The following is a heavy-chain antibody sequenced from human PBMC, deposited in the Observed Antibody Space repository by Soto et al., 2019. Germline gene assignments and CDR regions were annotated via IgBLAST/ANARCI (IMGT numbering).Heavy chain of an antibody. J-gene: IGHJ4*02. CDR2: ISYDGSNK. CDR3: ARESPATQYSSSCPFDY. CDR1: GFTFSSYA. D-gene: IGHD6-13*01. V-gene: IGHV3-30-3*01. Sequence: GGSLRLSCAASGFTFSSYAMHWVRQAPGKGLEWVAVISYDGSNKYYADSVKGRFTISRDNSKNTLYLQMNSLRAEDTAVYYCARESPATQYSSSCPFDYWGQGTLVTVSS.